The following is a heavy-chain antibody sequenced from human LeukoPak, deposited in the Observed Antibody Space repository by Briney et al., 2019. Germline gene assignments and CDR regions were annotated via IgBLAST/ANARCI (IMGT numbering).Heavy chain of an antibody. CDR2: ISSTAFTI. V-gene: IGHV3-11*01. D-gene: IGHD3-22*01. CDR1: GFTFSDYY. Sequence: GGSLRLSCAASGFTFSDYYMSWIRQAPGKGLEWVSYISSTAFTIYYADSVKGRFTISRDNAKNSLYLQMNSMRAEDTAVYYCARRRGTYYYDSSWAFDIWGQGTMVTVSS. CDR3: ARRRGTYYYDSSWAFDI. J-gene: IGHJ3*02.